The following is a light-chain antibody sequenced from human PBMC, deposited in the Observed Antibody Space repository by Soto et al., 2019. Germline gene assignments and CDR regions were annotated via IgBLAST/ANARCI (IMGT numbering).Light chain of an antibody. Sequence: DIQMTQSPSSLSASVGDRVTITCRASQSISNFLNWYQQKPGKAPKALIYASFSLQSGVPSRFSGSGSGTDFTLTISSLQPEDFGTYYCQQGYSSPRTFGQGTKVEIK. CDR2: ASF. J-gene: IGKJ1*01. CDR1: QSISNF. CDR3: QQGYSSPRT. V-gene: IGKV1-39*01.